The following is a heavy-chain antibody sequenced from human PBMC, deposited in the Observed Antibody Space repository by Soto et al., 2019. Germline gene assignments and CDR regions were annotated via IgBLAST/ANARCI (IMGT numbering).Heavy chain of an antibody. D-gene: IGHD3-16*01. CDR3: TSKICLAHYYYTLDV. Sequence: ASVKVSCKASGYTFSDYFIQWLRQAPGQGLEWVAWINPKTAATNYAKKFQGWATVTRDTSFSTAYLELTRLRPDDTGIYYCTSKICLAHYYYTLDVWGQGTTVTVSS. V-gene: IGHV1-2*04. CDR1: GYTFSDYF. J-gene: IGHJ6*02. CDR2: INPKTAAT.